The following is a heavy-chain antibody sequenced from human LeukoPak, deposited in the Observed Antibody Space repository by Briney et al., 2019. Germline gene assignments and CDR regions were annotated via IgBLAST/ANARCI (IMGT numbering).Heavy chain of an antibody. CDR2: IYYSGST. V-gene: IGHV4-39*07. CDR1: GGSISSSSYY. CDR3: AKPLNRGYSYGDAFAI. D-gene: IGHD5-18*01. J-gene: IGHJ3*02. Sequence: SETLSLTCTVSGGSISSSSYYWGWIRQPPGKGLEWIGSIYYSGSTYYNPSLKSRVTISVDTSKNQFSLKLSSVTAADTAVYYCAKPLNRGYSYGDAFAIWGQGTMVTVSS.